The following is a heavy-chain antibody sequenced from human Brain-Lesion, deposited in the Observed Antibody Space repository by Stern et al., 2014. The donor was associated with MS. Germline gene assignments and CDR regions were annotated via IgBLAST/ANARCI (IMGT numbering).Heavy chain of an antibody. CDR3: AGEEDIRYCSGGSCTGNWFDP. CDR1: GGSVSSTSYA. Sequence: VQLVESGPGLVKPSETLSLTCTVAGGSVSSTSYAWAWIRQPPGKGLEWIGAIYYSGNTSYRPSLKSRPTISLDTSKNPFSPQLGFVTAADTAVYYCAGEEDIRYCSGGSCTGNWFDPWGQGTLVTVSS. D-gene: IGHD2-15*01. CDR2: IYYSGNT. J-gene: IGHJ5*02. V-gene: IGHV4-39*02.